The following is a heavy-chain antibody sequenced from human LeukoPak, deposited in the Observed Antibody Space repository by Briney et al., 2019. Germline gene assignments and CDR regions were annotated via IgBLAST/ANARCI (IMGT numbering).Heavy chain of an antibody. V-gene: IGHV1-18*01. CDR1: GYTFTSYG. D-gene: IGHD1-26*01. CDR3: ARDSPRDSGSYSWFDP. CDR2: ISAYNGNT. J-gene: IGHJ5*02. Sequence: GASVKVSCKASGYTFTSYGISWMRQAPGQGLEWMGWISAYNGNTNYAQKLQGRVTMTTDTSTSTAYMELRSLRSDDTAVYYCARDSPRDSGSYSWFDPWGQGTLVTVSS.